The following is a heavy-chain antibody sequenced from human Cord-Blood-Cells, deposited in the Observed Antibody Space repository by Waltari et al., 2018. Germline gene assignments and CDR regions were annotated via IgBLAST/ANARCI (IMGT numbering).Heavy chain of an antibody. CDR3: ARGINDYSNYYFDY. V-gene: IGHV4-34*01. CDR1: GGSFSGYY. CDR2: INHSGST. Sequence: QVQLQQWGAGLLKPSEPLSLTCAVYGGSFSGYYWSWIRQPPGKGLEWIGEINHSGSTNYNPSLKSRVTISVDTSKNQFSLKLSSVTAADTAVYYCARGINDYSNYYFDYWGQGTLVTVSS. D-gene: IGHD4-4*01. J-gene: IGHJ4*02.